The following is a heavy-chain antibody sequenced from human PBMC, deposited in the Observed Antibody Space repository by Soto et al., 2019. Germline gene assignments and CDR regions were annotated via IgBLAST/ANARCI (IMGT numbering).Heavy chain of an antibody. CDR2: ISGSGGST. J-gene: IGHJ4*02. V-gene: IGHV3-23*01. D-gene: IGHD6-19*01. CDR3: AKGGDSWLVRYYFDY. CDR1: GFTFSSYA. Sequence: GGSLRLSCAASGFTFSSYAMSWVRQAPGKGLEWVSAISGSGGSTYYADTVKGRFTNSRDNSKNTLYLKMNSLRAEDTAVYYCAKGGDSWLVRYYFDYWGQGTLVTVSS.